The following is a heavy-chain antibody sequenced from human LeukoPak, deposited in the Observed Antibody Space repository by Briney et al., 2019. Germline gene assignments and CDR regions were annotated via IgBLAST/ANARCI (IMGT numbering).Heavy chain of an antibody. CDR2: INWNGGST. CDR1: GYTFEVYG. D-gene: IGHD3-22*01. CDR3: ARDSPFDSSGYYEFDY. V-gene: IGHV3-20*04. Sequence: PGGSLRLFCAASGYTFEVYGVSWVRQARGKGLEWVSGINWNGGSTGYADSVKGRFTISRDNAKNSLYLQMNSLRAEDTALYYCARDSPFDSSGYYEFDYWGQGTLVTVSS. J-gene: IGHJ4*02.